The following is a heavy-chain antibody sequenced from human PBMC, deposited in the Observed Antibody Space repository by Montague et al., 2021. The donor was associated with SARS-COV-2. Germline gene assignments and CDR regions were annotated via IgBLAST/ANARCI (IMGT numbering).Heavy chain of an antibody. CDR2: IFYSGNT. J-gene: IGHJ6*04. CDR1: GGSISSGDYY. V-gene: IGHV4-31*03. CDR3: ARIGVISIFGASQLDAMGV. D-gene: IGHD3-3*01. Sequence: TLSLTCTVSGGSISSGDYYWSWIRQHPGKGLEWIGYIFYSGNTYYNPSLMSRVTISVDTSKNQFSLKLSSVTAADTALYYCARIGVISIFGASQLDAMGVWGKGTTVTVSS.